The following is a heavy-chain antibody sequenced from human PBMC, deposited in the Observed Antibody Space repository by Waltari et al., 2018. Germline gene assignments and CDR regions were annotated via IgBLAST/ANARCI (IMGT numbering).Heavy chain of an antibody. Sequence: QERLVESGGGVVQHGGSLRLSCAASGCMFSSYGMHWVRQASGEGLEWVGFIVYDGRNEYYAESVRGRFTISRDNSKNTLSLHLLNLRIEDTAVYFCAKVRGTVYNHYGMDVWGPGTTVIVSS. D-gene: IGHD1-1*01. CDR1: GCMFSSYG. CDR3: AKVRGTVYNHYGMDV. J-gene: IGHJ6*02. V-gene: IGHV3-30*02. CDR2: IVYDGRNE.